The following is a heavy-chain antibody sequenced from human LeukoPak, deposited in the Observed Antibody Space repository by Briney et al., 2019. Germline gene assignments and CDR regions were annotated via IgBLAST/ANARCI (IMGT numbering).Heavy chain of an antibody. Sequence: ETLSLTCTVSGGSISSSSYYWGWFRQPPGKGLEWIGSIYYSGSTYYNPSLKSRVTISVDTSKNQFSLKLSSVTAADTAVYYCARLSAAAPQGGFDYWGQGTLVTVSS. CDR1: GGSISSSSYY. V-gene: IGHV4-39*01. CDR2: IYYSGST. CDR3: ARLSAAAPQGGFDY. D-gene: IGHD6-13*01. J-gene: IGHJ4*02.